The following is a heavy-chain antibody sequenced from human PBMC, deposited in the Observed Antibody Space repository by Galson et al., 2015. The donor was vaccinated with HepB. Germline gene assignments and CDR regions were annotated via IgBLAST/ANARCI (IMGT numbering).Heavy chain of an antibody. V-gene: IGHV4-31*03. CDR2: IYYTGNT. J-gene: IGHJ3*02. CDR3: ARDMTSYYDRSGYSIGGDAFDI. CDR1: GGSFSSDSYY. D-gene: IGHD3-22*01. Sequence: TLSLTCTVSGGSFSSDSYYWTWIRQHPEKGLEWIGYIYYTGNTYYNPSLKSRVTISVDTSKNQFSLKLTSVTAADTAVYYCARDMTSYYDRSGYSIGGDAFDIWGLGTMVTVSS.